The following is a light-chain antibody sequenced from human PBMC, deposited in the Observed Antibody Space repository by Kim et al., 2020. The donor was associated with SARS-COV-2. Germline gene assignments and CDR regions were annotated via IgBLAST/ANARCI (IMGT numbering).Light chain of an antibody. V-gene: IGKV3-15*01. CDR1: QSVTSN. CDR3: QKYTKWPL. J-gene: IGKJ3*01. CDR2: AAS. Sequence: EIVMTQSPATLSVSPGETATLSCRASQSVTSNLVWYQQKAGQAPRLLIYAASTRATGIPARFSGAGSGTEFTLTISSLQPEDFAIYYCQKYTKWPLFGPGTRVEIK.